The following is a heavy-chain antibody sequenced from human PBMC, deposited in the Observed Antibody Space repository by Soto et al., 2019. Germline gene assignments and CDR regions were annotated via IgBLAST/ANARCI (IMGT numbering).Heavy chain of an antibody. CDR1: GYSFTSYW. J-gene: IGHJ4*02. Sequence: GESLKISCKGSGYSFTSYWISWVRQMPGKGLEWMGRIDPSDSYTNYSPSFQGHVTISADKSISTAYLQWSSLKASDTAMYYCARARVAKANAFDYWGQGTLVTVS. CDR2: IDPSDSYT. V-gene: IGHV5-10-1*01. D-gene: IGHD3-3*01. CDR3: ARARVAKANAFDY.